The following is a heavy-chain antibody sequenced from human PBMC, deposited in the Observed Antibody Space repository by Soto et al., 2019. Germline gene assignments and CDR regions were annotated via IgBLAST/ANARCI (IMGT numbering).Heavy chain of an antibody. CDR2: ISAYNGNT. CDR1: GYTFTSYG. CDR3: ARRISRRLLDAFDI. Sequence: SVKVSCKASGYTFTSYGISWVRQAPGQGLEWMGWISAYNGNTNYAQKLQGRVTMTTDTSTSTAYMELRSLRSDDTAVYYCARRISRRLLDAFDIWGQGPMVTVSS. D-gene: IGHD2-15*01. J-gene: IGHJ3*02. V-gene: IGHV1-18*01.